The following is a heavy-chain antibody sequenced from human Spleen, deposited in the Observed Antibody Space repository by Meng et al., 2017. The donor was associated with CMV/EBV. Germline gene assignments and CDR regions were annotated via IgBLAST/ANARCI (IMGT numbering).Heavy chain of an antibody. Sequence: GGSMRLSCAASGFSFGNYWMYWVRQGPGKGLMWVARIHGDGDRTTYADSGKGRFTISRDNARNTLYLDMNALRSEDSARYYCGRVDGRWLHVDYWGQGTLVTVSS. V-gene: IGHV3-74*03. J-gene: IGHJ4*02. D-gene: IGHD4-23*01. CDR1: GFSFGNYW. CDR3: GRVDGRWLHVDY. CDR2: IHGDGDRT.